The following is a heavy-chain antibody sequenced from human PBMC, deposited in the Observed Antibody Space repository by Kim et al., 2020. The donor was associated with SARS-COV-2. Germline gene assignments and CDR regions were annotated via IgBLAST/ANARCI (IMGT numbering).Heavy chain of an antibody. V-gene: IGHV1-69*01. Sequence: FQGRVTITADESTSTAYMELSSLRSEDTAVYYCARGLVVVAATGTYGMDVWGQGTTVTVSS. CDR3: ARGLVVVAATGTYGMDV. J-gene: IGHJ6*02. D-gene: IGHD2-15*01.